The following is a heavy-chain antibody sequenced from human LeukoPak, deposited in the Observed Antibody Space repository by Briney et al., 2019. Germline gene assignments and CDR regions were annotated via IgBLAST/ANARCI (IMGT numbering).Heavy chain of an antibody. V-gene: IGHV3-11*06. J-gene: IGHJ4*02. CDR2: ISSSSSYT. CDR1: GFTFSDYW. Sequence: GGSLRLSCAVSGFTFSDYWMTWIRQPPGKGLEWISYISSSSSYTNYADSVKGRFTISRDNAKNSLYLQMNTLRAEDTAVYYCARDPYCGGGSCYSNYFDYWGQGTLVTVSS. D-gene: IGHD2-15*01. CDR3: ARDPYCGGGSCYSNYFDY.